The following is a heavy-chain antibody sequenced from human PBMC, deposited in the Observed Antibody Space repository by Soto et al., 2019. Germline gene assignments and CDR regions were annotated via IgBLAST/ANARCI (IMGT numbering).Heavy chain of an antibody. CDR1: GFTFKTSA. J-gene: IGHJ4*02. Sequence: QVQLIESGGGVVQPGTSLRLSCATSGFTFKTSAMHWVRQAPGKGLEWVALVSTNGNMKFYADAVRGRFTISRDNSNKSVSLQMSGLRHEDSAVYFCARGKYASYSSGLYWGRGNHVSVSS. V-gene: IGHV3-30-3*01. D-gene: IGHD6-19*01. CDR3: ARGKYASYSSGLY. CDR2: VSTNGNMK.